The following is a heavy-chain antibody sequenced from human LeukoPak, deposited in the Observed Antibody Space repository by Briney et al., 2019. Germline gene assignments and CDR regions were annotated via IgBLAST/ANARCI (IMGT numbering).Heavy chain of an antibody. CDR3: ARGPRDYYDGSGYYYPPTY. CDR2: ISAYNGNT. Sequence: RASVKVSCKASGYTFTSYGISWVRPAPGQGLEWMGWISAYNGNTKYAQKLQGRVTMTTDTSTSTACMELRSLRSDDTAVYYCARGPRDYYDGSGYYYPPTYWGQGTLVTVSS. D-gene: IGHD3-22*01. V-gene: IGHV1-18*01. CDR1: GYTFTSYG. J-gene: IGHJ4*02.